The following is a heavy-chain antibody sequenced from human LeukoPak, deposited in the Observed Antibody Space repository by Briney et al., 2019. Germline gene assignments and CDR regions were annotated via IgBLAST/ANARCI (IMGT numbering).Heavy chain of an antibody. CDR3: VTSWVRQERDF. V-gene: IGHV3-7*01. J-gene: IGHJ4*02. Sequence: GGSLRLSCAASGFSFRDYWMSWVRQAPGKGLEWVADIEPDGSGKTYVDSVKGRFTISRDNAQQSLYLQMDTLTAEDTAVYYCVTSWVRQERDFWGQGTLVTVSS. CDR2: IEPDGSGK. CDR1: GFSFRDYW. D-gene: IGHD3-10*01.